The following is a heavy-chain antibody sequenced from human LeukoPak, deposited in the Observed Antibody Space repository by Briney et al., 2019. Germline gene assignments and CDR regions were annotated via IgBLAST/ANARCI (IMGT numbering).Heavy chain of an antibody. J-gene: IGHJ5*02. CDR2: INPNSGGT. D-gene: IGHD3-22*01. V-gene: IGHV1-2*02. CDR1: GYTFTGYY. CDR3: AREFYDSSGAFWFDP. Sequence: ASVKVSCKASGYTFTGYYMHWVRQAPGQGLEWMGWINPNSGGTNYAQKLQGRVTMTTDTSTSTAYMELRSLRSDDTAVYYCAREFYDSSGAFWFDPWGQGTLVTVSS.